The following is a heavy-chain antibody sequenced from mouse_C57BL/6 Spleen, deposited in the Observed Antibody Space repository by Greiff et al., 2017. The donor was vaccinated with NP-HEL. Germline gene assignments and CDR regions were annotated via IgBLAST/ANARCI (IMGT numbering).Heavy chain of an antibody. CDR1: GFTFSSYA. CDR2: ISSGGDYI. Sequence: EVKLMESGEGLVKPGGSLKLSCAASGFTFSSYAMSWVRQTPEKRLEWVAYISSGGDYIYYADTVKGRFTISRDNARNTLYLQMSSLKSEDTAMYYCTRGYSNYDFAYWGQGTLVTVSA. D-gene: IGHD2-5*01. CDR3: TRGYSNYDFAY. V-gene: IGHV5-9-1*02. J-gene: IGHJ3*01.